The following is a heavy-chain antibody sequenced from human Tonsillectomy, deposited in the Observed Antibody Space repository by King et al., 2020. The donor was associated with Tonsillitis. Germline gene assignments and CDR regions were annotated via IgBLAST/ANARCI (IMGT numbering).Heavy chain of an antibody. CDR1: GFTFSTYS. V-gene: IGHV3-21*01. CDR2: ITSSSHYI. D-gene: IGHD6-13*01. Sequence: QLVQSGGGLVKPGGSLRLSCAASGFTFSTYSMNWVRQAPGKGLEWVSSITSSSHYIYYADSVKGRFTISRDNAKNSLFLQMSSLRAEDTAVYYCARGPAAGGTFARDVWGQGPPVTVSS. CDR3: ARGPAAGGTFARDV. J-gene: IGHJ6*02.